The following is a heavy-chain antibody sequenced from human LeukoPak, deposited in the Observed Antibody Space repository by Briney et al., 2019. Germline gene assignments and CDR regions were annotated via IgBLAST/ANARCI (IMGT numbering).Heavy chain of an antibody. V-gene: IGHV3-33*01. CDR3: AREELRLGYFDY. CDR1: GFTFSSYG. Sequence: SLRLSCAASGFTFSSYGMHWVRQAPGKGLEWVAVIWYDGSNKYYADSVKGRFTISRDNSKNTLYLQMNSLRAEDTVVYYCAREELRLGYFDYWGQGTLVTVSS. CDR2: IWYDGSNK. J-gene: IGHJ4*02. D-gene: IGHD5-12*01.